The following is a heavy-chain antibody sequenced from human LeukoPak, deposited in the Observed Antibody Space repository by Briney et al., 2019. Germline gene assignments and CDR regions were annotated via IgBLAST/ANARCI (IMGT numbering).Heavy chain of an antibody. CDR3: ATDGSGYDSNYYYMDV. V-gene: IGHV1-24*01. CDR2: FDPEDGET. Sequence: GASVKVSCKVSGYTLTELSMHWVRHAPGKGLEWMGGFDPEDGETIYAQKFQGRVTMTEDTSTDTAYMELSSLRSEDTAVYYCATDGSGYDSNYYYMDVWGKGTTVTVSS. CDR1: GYTLTELS. J-gene: IGHJ6*03. D-gene: IGHD5-12*01.